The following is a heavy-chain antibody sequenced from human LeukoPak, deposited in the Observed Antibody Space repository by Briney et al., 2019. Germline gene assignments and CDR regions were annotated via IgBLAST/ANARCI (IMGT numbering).Heavy chain of an antibody. CDR3: AKLLWFGELLGAFDI. D-gene: IGHD3-10*01. Sequence: GGSLRLSCAASGFTFSSYGMHWVRQAPGKGLEWVAFIRYDGSNKYYADSVKGRFTISRDNSKNTLYLQMNSLRAEDTAVYYCAKLLWFGELLGAFDIWGQGTMVTVSS. CDR1: GFTFSSYG. CDR2: IRYDGSNK. V-gene: IGHV3-30*02. J-gene: IGHJ3*02.